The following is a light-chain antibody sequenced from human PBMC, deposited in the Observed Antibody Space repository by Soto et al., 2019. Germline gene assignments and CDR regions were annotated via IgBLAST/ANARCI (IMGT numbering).Light chain of an antibody. CDR1: QTVSRY. V-gene: IGKV1-39*01. J-gene: IGKJ1*01. Sequence: DIQLTQSPSSLSASVCDTVTITCRASQTVSRYLNWYQQKSGTAPKLLIYAASTLHTGVPSRFSGRGSGTDFSLNNNNLPPEDFADYFCQQTYSNLWTFGQGTKVDIK. CDR2: AAS. CDR3: QQTYSNLWT.